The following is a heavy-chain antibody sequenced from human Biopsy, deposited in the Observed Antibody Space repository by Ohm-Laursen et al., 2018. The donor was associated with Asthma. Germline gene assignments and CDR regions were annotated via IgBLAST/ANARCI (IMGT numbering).Heavy chain of an antibody. Sequence: SDTLSLTCTVSGGSMTPTSHYWDWIRQAPGKGLEWIGYISYGGKTSYNPSLKNRVTISRDTSKNQFSLRLPSVTAADTAVYFCARRITIFGVVQKDHGMDAWGQGTTVSV. CDR1: GGSMTPTSHY. D-gene: IGHD3-3*01. V-gene: IGHV4-39*01. CDR2: ISYGGKT. CDR3: ARRITIFGVVQKDHGMDA. J-gene: IGHJ6*02.